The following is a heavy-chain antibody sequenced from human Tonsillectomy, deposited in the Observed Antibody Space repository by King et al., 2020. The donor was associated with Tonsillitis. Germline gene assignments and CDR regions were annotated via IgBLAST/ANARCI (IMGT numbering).Heavy chain of an antibody. D-gene: IGHD3-10*01. CDR2: IIPIFGTA. Sequence: QLVQSGAEVKKPGSSVKVSCKASGGTFSSYAISWVRQAPGQGLEWMGGIIPIFGTANYAQKFQGRVTITADESTSTAYMELSSLRSEDTAVYYCARAESPKRSLFEPRSYWAFDIWGQGTMVTVSS. J-gene: IGHJ3*02. V-gene: IGHV1-69*12. CDR1: GGTFSSYA. CDR3: ARAESPKRSLFEPRSYWAFDI.